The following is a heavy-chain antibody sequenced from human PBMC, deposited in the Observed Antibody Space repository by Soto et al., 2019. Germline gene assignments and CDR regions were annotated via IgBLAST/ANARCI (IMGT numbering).Heavy chain of an antibody. V-gene: IGHV2-5*01. CDR3: AHGGPAASLDF. Sequence: QITLKESGPTLVKPTQTLTLTCTFSGFSLSTSGVGVGWIRQPPGKALEWLTLIYWNDDKLYSPSLKSSLTITKNTSKNHVVLTMTNMDPVDTATYYCAHGGPAASLDFWGQGTLVTVSS. CDR2: IYWNDDK. D-gene: IGHD6-13*01. CDR1: GFSLSTSGVG. J-gene: IGHJ4*02.